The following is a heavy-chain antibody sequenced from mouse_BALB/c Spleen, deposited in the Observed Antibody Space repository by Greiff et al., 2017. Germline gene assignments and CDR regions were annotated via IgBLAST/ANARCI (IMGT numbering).Heavy chain of an antibody. D-gene: IGHD1-1*01. CDR2: ISNGGGST. V-gene: IGHV5-12-2*01. CDR3: ARQHYGSSFAY. Sequence: EVKVVESGGGLVQPGGSLKLSCAASGFTFSSYTMSWVRQTPEKRLEWVAYISNGGGSTYYPDTVKGRFTISRDNAKNTLYLQMSSLKSEDTAMYYCARQHYGSSFAYWGQGTLVTVSA. CDR1: GFTFSSYT. J-gene: IGHJ3*01.